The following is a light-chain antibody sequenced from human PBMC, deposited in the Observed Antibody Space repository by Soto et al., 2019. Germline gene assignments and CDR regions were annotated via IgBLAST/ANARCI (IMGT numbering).Light chain of an antibody. CDR1: QSISDT. Sequence: EIVMTQSPATLSVSPGVRATLSCRASQSISDTLAWYQQKPGQAPRLLIYGASRRATSFPARFSGSGSGTDFTLTISSLQSEDFAVYYCQQYIKWPITFGQGTRLEIK. V-gene: IGKV3-15*01. J-gene: IGKJ5*01. CDR3: QQYIKWPIT. CDR2: GAS.